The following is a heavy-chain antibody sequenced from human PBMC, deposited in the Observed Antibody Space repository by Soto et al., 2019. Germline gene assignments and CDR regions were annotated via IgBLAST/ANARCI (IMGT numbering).Heavy chain of an antibody. CDR2: ISSSSSYI. CDR3: AREERDGGGYVWGSYRTFDY. CDR1: GFTFSSYS. Sequence: GGSLRLSCAASGFTFSSYSMNWVRQAPGKGLEWVSSISSSSSYIYYADSVKGRFTISRDNAKNSLYLQMNSLRAEATAVYYCAREERDGGGYVWGSYRTFDYWGQGTLVTVSS. V-gene: IGHV3-21*01. J-gene: IGHJ4*02. D-gene: IGHD3-16*02.